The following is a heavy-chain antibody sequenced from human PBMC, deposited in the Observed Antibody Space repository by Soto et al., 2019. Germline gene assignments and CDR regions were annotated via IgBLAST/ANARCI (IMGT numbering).Heavy chain of an antibody. CDR3: THLLSLAHPYSYL. CDR1: GITFIYAW. J-gene: IGHJ4*02. Sequence: GGSLRLSCAASGITFIYAWMDWVRQAPGKRLEWVGRIKSQASGGTIDYAAPVKGRFTISRDDSKNTVYLQMDSLKTQDTAVYYCTHLLSLAHPYSYLWGQGTQVTVSS. CDR2: IKSQASGGTI. V-gene: IGHV3-15*07. D-gene: IGHD2-21*01.